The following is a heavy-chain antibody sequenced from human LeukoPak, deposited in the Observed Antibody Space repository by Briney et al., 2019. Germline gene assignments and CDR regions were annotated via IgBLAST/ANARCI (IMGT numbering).Heavy chain of an antibody. CDR3: ARGGRGEGTGTTRVAFHI. Sequence: ASVRVSCKAAGYTFTTYYIHWVRQAPGQGLEWMGTINPSGGSTSYAQKFQGRVTMTRDTSTSTVYMELSSLRSEDTAVYYCARGGRGEGTGTTRVAFHIWGQGTMVTVSS. CDR2: INPSGGST. CDR1: GYTFTTYY. D-gene: IGHD1-1*01. V-gene: IGHV1-46*01. J-gene: IGHJ3*02.